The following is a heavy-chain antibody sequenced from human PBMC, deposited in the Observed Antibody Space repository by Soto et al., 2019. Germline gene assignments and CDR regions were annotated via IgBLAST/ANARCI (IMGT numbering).Heavy chain of an antibody. V-gene: IGHV4-38-2*01. D-gene: IGHD3-3*01. Sequence: PSETLSLTCAVSGYSISSGYYWGWIRQPPGKGLEWIGSIYHSGSTYYNPSLKSRVTISVDTSKNQFSLKLSSVTAADTAVYYCAIYIRFLEWAGWFDPWGQGTLVTVSS. J-gene: IGHJ5*02. CDR1: GYSISSGYY. CDR3: AIYIRFLEWAGWFDP. CDR2: IYHSGST.